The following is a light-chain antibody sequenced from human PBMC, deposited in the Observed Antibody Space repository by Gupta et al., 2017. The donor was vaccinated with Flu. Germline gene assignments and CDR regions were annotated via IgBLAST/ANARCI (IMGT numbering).Light chain of an antibody. CDR2: DAS. Sequence: EIVMTQSPATLSVSPGERATLSCRASQSISSNLAWHQQKPGQAPRLLVYDASTRATGIPARFSGSGSGTEFTLTISSLQSEDFAFYYCQQYNDWPPHSFGQGTKLEIK. V-gene: IGKV3-15*01. CDR1: QSISSN. CDR3: QQYNDWPPHS. J-gene: IGKJ2*03.